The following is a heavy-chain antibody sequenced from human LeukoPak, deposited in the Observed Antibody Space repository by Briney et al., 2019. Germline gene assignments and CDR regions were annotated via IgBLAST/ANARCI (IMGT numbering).Heavy chain of an antibody. Sequence: PSQTLSLTCTVSGGSISSGDYYWSWIRQPPGKGLEWIGYIYYSGSTYYNPSLKSRVTISVDTSKNQFSLKLSSVTAADTAVYYCARDIVVVVAASRYYYGMDAWGQGTTVTVSS. D-gene: IGHD2-15*01. V-gene: IGHV4-30-4*01. CDR1: GGSISSGDYY. J-gene: IGHJ6*02. CDR2: IYYSGST. CDR3: ARDIVVVVAASRYYYGMDA.